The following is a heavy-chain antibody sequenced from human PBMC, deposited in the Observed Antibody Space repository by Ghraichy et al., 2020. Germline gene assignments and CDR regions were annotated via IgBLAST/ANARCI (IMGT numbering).Heavy chain of an antibody. J-gene: IGHJ4*02. D-gene: IGHD3-10*01. CDR3: AAYGSGSFYRVPDDY. CDR2: INPNTGGT. Sequence: ASVKVSCKASGYTFTGYYIHWVLQAPVQVLEWMGWINPNTGGTNYAQKFQGRVSMTRDTSISTASMELSRLRSYDTAVYYCAAYGSGSFYRVPDDYWGQGTLVTVSS. V-gene: IGHV1-2*02. CDR1: GYTFTGYY.